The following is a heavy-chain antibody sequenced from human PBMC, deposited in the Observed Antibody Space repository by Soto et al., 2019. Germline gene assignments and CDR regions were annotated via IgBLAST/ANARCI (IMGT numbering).Heavy chain of an antibody. CDR2: IIGSGGST. CDR3: AKGSGYDHYYALDV. Sequence: GGSLRLSCAASGFIFSAYAMTWVRQAPGKGLEWVSTIIGSGGSTYYADSVKGRFTISRDNSKNTLLLQMSSLRADDTAIYYCAKGSGYDHYYALDVWGQGTTVTVSS. V-gene: IGHV3-23*01. D-gene: IGHD5-12*01. CDR1: GFIFSAYA. J-gene: IGHJ6*02.